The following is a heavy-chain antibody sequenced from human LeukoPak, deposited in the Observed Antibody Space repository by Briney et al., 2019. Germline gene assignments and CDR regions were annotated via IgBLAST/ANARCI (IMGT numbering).Heavy chain of an antibody. V-gene: IGHV3-74*01. CDR2: INSDGSST. CDR3: ARGPQGAWFDP. CDR1: GFTSSSYW. J-gene: IGHJ5*02. Sequence: PGGSLRLSCEASGFTSSSYWMHWVRQAPGKGLVWVSRINSDGSSTNYADSVKGRFTISRDNAKNTLYLQMNSLRAEDTAVYYCARGPQGAWFDPWGQGTLVTVSS.